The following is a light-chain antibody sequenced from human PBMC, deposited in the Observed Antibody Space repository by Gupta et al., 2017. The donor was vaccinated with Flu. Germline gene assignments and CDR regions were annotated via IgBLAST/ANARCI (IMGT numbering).Light chain of an antibody. CDR1: SSNIGSNY. V-gene: IGLV1-44*01. CDR2: GNN. J-gene: IGLJ1*01. Sequence: SSNIGSNYVNWYQQVPGTAPKLLIYGNNQRPSRVPDRFSGSKSGTSASLAISGLQSGDEADYYCAAWDDSLNGHYVFGTGTKVTVL. CDR3: AAWDDSLNGHYV.